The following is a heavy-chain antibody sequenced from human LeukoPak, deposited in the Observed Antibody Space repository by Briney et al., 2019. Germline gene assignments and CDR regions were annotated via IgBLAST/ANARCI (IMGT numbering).Heavy chain of an antibody. D-gene: IGHD6-19*01. CDR1: GGSISTSTYY. V-gene: IGHV4-39*07. Sequence: PSETLSLTCTVSGGSISTSTYYWGWIRQPPEKGLEWIGTFYYGGNTYYNPSLKSRVTISVDKSKNQFSLKLSSVTAADTAVYYCARRRQWLANWFDPWGQGTLVTVSS. J-gene: IGHJ5*02. CDR3: ARRRQWLANWFDP. CDR2: FYYGGNT.